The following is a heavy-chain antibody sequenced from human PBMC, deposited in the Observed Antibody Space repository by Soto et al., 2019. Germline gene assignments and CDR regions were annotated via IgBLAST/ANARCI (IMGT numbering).Heavy chain of an antibody. D-gene: IGHD6-19*01. J-gene: IGHJ5*02. Sequence: QVQLVQSGAEVKKPGASVKVSCKASGYTFTSYDINWVRQATGQGLEWMGWMNPNSGNTGYAQKFQGRVTMTRNTSIYTSYMKLSILRPADKAVYYCATDLYSSVTLDPWGQGTLVTVSS. CDR1: GYTFTSYD. CDR2: MNPNSGNT. V-gene: IGHV1-8*01. CDR3: ATDLYSSVTLDP.